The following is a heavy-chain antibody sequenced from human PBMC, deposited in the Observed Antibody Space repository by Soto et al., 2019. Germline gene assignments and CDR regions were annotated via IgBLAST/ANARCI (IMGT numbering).Heavy chain of an antibody. CDR1: GGSISSSSYY. D-gene: IGHD5-18*01. CDR2: IYYNGST. Sequence: SETLSLTCTVSGGSISSSSYYWGWIRQPPGKGLEWIGSIYYNGSTYYNPSLKSRVTISVDTSKNQLSLKLSSVTAADTAVYYCACIFSGGYGYGFYYYGMDVWGQGTTVT. J-gene: IGHJ6*02. CDR3: ACIFSGGYGYGFYYYGMDV. V-gene: IGHV4-39*01.